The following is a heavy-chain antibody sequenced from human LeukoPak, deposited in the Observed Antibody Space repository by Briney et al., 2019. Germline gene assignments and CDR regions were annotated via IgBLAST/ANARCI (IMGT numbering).Heavy chain of an antibody. J-gene: IGHJ3*02. CDR3: ARAPRGYCSGGSCPRAAFDI. D-gene: IGHD2-15*01. CDR1: GYTFTSYD. Sequence: ASVKVSCKASGYTFTSYDINCVRRTTGQGLEWMGWMNPNIGNTGYAQKFQGRVTMTRNTPISTAYMELSSLRSEDTAVYYCARAPRGYCSGGSCPRAAFDIWGQGTMVTVSS. V-gene: IGHV1-8*01. CDR2: MNPNIGNT.